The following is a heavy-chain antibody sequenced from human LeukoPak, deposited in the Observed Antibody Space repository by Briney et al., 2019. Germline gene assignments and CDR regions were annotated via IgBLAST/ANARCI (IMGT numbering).Heavy chain of an antibody. D-gene: IGHD2-15*01. CDR1: GYTFTKYY. J-gene: IGHJ6*03. CDR2: INPSDGAT. CDR3: AREERGGLYWCLRGLFASYYTYYYMDV. V-gene: IGHV1-46*01. Sequence: ASVQVSCKASGYTFTKYYIHWVRQAPGQGLEWMGMINPSDGATTYAQRFQGRVIMTRDMSTPTVYMDLRSLRSEVTAVYFCAREERGGLYWCLRGLFASYYTYYYMDVWGRGTTVSVSS.